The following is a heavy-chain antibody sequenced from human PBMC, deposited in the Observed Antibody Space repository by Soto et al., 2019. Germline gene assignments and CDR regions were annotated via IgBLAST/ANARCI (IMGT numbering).Heavy chain of an antibody. CDR2: IWYDGSNK. Sequence: QVQLVESGGGVVQPGRSLRLSCAASGFTFSSYGMHWVRQAPGKGLEWVAVIWYDGSNKYYADSVKGRFTISRDNSKNTLYLQMNSLRAEDTAVYYCARASKLLYYYSGMDVWGQGTTVTVSS. V-gene: IGHV3-33*01. D-gene: IGHD1-26*01. CDR3: ARASKLLYYYSGMDV. CDR1: GFTFSSYG. J-gene: IGHJ6*02.